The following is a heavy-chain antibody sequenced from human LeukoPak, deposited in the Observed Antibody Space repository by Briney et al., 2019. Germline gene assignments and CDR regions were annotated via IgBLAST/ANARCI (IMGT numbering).Heavy chain of an antibody. CDR1: GFTFDDYT. D-gene: IGHD1-26*01. CDR2: ISWDGGST. Sequence: GGSLRLSCAASGFTFDDYTMHWVRQAPGKGLEWVSLISWDGGSTYYADSVKGRFTISRDNSKNSLYLQMNSLRTEDTALYYCAKEGSWESYFQHWGQGTLVTVSS. V-gene: IGHV3-43*01. J-gene: IGHJ1*01. CDR3: AKEGSWESYFQH.